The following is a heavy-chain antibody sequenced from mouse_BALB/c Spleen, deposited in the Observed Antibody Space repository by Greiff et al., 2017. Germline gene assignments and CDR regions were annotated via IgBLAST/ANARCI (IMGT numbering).Heavy chain of an antibody. CDR2: INPSTGYT. D-gene: IGHD4-1*01. V-gene: IGHV1-7*01. J-gene: IGHJ4*01. CDR1: GYTFTSYW. CDR3: ATLGKDAMDY. Sequence: VQLQQSGAELAKPGASVKMSCKASGYTFTSYWMHWVKQRPGQGLEWIGYINPSTGYTEYNQKFKDKATLTADKSSSTAYMQLSSLTSEDSAVYYCATLGKDAMDYWGQGTSVTVSS.